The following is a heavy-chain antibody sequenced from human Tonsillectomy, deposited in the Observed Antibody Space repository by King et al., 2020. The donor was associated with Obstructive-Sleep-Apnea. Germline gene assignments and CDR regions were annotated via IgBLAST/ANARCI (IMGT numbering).Heavy chain of an antibody. CDR3: AKEIDYYDSSGYYSC. D-gene: IGHD3-22*01. CDR2: ISCIGGST. Sequence: VQLVESGGGLVQPGGSLRLSCAASGFTFISYAMSWVLQAPGKGLEWFSAISCIGGSTYYADSVKGRFTISRDNSKNTLYLQMNSPRAEDTDVYYCAKEIDYYDSSGYYSCWGQGTLVTVSS. V-gene: IGHV3-23*04. J-gene: IGHJ4*02. CDR1: GFTFISYA.